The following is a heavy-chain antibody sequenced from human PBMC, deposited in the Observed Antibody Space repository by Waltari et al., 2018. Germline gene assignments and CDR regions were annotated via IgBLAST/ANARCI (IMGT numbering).Heavy chain of an antibody. CDR1: GFTFSSYS. Sequence: DVQLVESGGGLVQPGGSLRLSCAASGFTFSSYSMNWVRQAPGKGLDWVSYITGSSGATHYADSVKGRFTISRDNSKNSLYLQMNSLRAEDTAVYYCASMHAFSIWGQGTMVTVSS. CDR3: ASMHAFSI. J-gene: IGHJ3*02. V-gene: IGHV3-48*01. CDR2: ITGSSGAT. D-gene: IGHD2-2*01.